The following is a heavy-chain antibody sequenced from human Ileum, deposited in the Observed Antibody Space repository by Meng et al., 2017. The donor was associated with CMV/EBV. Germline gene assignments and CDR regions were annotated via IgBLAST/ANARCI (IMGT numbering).Heavy chain of an antibody. J-gene: IGHJ4*02. Sequence: GESLKISCAASGFTFSSYAMNWVRQAPGKGLEWVANIKQDGSEKYYVDSVKGRFTISRDNAKNSLYLQMNSLRAEDTAVYYCARGSPQYNWNYGNYWGQGTLVTVSS. CDR2: IKQDGSEK. CDR1: GFTFSSYA. V-gene: IGHV3-7*01. CDR3: ARGSPQYNWNYGNY. D-gene: IGHD1-7*01.